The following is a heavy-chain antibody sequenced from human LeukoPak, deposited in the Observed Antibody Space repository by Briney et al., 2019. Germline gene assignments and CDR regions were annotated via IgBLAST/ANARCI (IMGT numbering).Heavy chain of an antibody. CDR3: ARDNHVAGTRGEYFQH. CDR1: GGTFSSYA. V-gene: IGHV1-69*05. Sequence: GASVKVSFKASGGTFSSYAISWVRQAPGQGMEWMGGIIAIFGTANYAQKFQGRVTITTDESTSTAYMELSSLRSEGTAVYYCARDNHVAGTRGEYFQHWGQGTQVTVSS. CDR2: IIAIFGTA. J-gene: IGHJ1*01. D-gene: IGHD6-19*01.